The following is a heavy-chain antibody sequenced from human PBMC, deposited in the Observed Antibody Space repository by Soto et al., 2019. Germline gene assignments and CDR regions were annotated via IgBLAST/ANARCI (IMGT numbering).Heavy chain of an antibody. V-gene: IGHV1-69*02. CDR1: GDTFNFYS. Sequence: QVQLVQSGAEVKRPGSSVKVSCKASGDTFNFYSINWVRQAPGLGLEWMGRVNPIVSMSNYAKKFQGRVTRSADKSTSTAYMELSSLRSEDTAIYYCASSYGSGYRAFDYWGQGALVSVSS. J-gene: IGHJ4*02. D-gene: IGHD3-10*01. CDR3: ASSYGSGYRAFDY. CDR2: VNPIVSMS.